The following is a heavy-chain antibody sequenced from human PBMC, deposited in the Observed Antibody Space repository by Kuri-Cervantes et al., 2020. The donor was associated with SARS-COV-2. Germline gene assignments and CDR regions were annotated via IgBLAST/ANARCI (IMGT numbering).Heavy chain of an antibody. CDR3: AKGLIGHPLFDY. V-gene: IGHV3-30*04. J-gene: IGHJ4*02. CDR1: GFTFSSYA. Sequence: GESLKISCAASGFTFSSYAMHWVRQAPGKGLEWVAVISYDGSNKYYADSVKGRFTISRDNSKNTLYLQMNSPRAEDTAVYYCAKGLIGHPLFDYWGQGTLVTVSS. D-gene: IGHD2-8*01. CDR2: ISYDGSNK.